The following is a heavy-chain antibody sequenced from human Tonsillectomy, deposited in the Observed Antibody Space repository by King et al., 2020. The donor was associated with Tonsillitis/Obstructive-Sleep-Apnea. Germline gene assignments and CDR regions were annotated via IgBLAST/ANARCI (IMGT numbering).Heavy chain of an antibody. D-gene: IGHD2-15*01. CDR1: GGSISSTSYY. CDR2: IYYSRST. CDR3: ARHGGTPHLNWFDP. Sequence: QLQESGPGLVKPSETLSLTCTVSGGSISSTSYYWGWIRQPPGKGLEWIGSIYYSRSTYYNPSLQMRVTISVDTSKNQFSLKLSSVTAAETAVYYCARHGGTPHLNWFDPWGQGTLVTVSS. V-gene: IGHV4-39*01. J-gene: IGHJ5*02.